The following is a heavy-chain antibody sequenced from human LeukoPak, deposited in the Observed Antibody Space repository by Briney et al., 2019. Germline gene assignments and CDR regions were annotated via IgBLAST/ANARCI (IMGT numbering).Heavy chain of an antibody. CDR3: ARDGHFDY. V-gene: IGHV1-2*02. CDR2: INPNSGGT. J-gene: IGHJ4*02. CDR1: GYTFTGYN. Sequence: ASVKVSCKASGYTFTGYNMQWLRQAPGQGLEWMGWINPNSGGTNYAQKFQGRVTMTRDTSISAAYMELSRLRSDDTAVYYCARDGHFDYWGQGTLVTVSS.